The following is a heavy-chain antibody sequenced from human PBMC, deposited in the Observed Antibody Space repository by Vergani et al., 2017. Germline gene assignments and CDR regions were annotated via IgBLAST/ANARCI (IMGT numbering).Heavy chain of an antibody. CDR2: IIPILGIA. CDR1: GGTFSSYT. Sequence: QVQLVQSGAEVKKPGSSVKVSCKASGGTFSSYTISWVRQAPGQGLEWMGRIIPILGIANYAQKFQGRVTMTTDTSTSTAYMELRSLRSDDTAVYYCASIDGGQLAGSWGQGTLVTVSS. CDR3: ASIDGGQLAGS. J-gene: IGHJ4*02. D-gene: IGHD2-2*01. V-gene: IGHV1-69*02.